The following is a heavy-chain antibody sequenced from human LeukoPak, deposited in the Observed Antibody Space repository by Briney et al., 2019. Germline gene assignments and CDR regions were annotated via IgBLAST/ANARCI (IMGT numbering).Heavy chain of an antibody. CDR3: AREVVMPYYFDY. CDR1: GGSISSYY. Sequence: PSETLSLTCTVSGGSISSYYWSWIRQPPGKGLEWIGYIYYSGSTNYNPSLKSRVTISVDTSKNQFSLKLSSVTAADTAVYYCAREVVMPYYFDYWGQGTLVTVSS. V-gene: IGHV4-59*12. CDR2: IYYSGST. D-gene: IGHD3-22*01. J-gene: IGHJ4*02.